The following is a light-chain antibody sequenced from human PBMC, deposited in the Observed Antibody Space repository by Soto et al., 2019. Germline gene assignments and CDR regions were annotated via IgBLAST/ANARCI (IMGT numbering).Light chain of an antibody. CDR3: QQLSTRPPWT. CDR2: DAF. V-gene: IGKV3-11*01. CDR1: QSASSY. Sequence: EIVLKQSPSTLSLSPGERATLSCRASQSASSYLAWYQQKPGQAPRLLIYDAFNRATGIPARFSGSGSGTDFTLTISSLEPEDFAVYYCQQLSTRPPWTFGQGTKVDI. J-gene: IGKJ1*01.